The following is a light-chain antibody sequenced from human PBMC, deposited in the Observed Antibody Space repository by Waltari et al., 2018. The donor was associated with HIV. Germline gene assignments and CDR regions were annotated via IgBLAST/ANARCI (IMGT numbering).Light chain of an antibody. CDR1: SSNIGPNH. J-gene: IGLJ3*02. CDR3: SAWDDTLSGPV. Sequence: QSVLTQPPSASGTPGQSVTMSCSGSSSNIGPNHVYWYQHLPGMAPKPLIYRNDQRPSGVPARFSGSKSGTSASLAISGLRSEDEADYYCSAWDDTLSGPVFGGGTKLTVL. V-gene: IGLV1-47*01. CDR2: RND.